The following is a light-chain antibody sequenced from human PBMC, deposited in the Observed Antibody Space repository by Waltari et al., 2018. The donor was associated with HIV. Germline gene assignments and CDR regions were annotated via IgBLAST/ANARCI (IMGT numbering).Light chain of an antibody. V-gene: IGKV4-1*01. CDR1: QSVLYSSNNKNY. CDR2: WAS. CDR3: QQYYSIPYT. J-gene: IGKJ2*01. Sequence: DIVMTQSQASLALSLGERATINCKSTQSVLYSSNNKNYLGWYQHEPGQPPKLLIYWASTRESGVPDRFSGSGSGTEFTLTISSLQAEDVAVYYCQQYYSIPYTFGQGTKLEIK.